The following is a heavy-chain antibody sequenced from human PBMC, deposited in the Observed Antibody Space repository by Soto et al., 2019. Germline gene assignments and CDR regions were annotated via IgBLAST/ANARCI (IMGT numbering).Heavy chain of an antibody. V-gene: IGHV4-4*02. CDR2: INHSGST. J-gene: IGHJ4*02. CDR1: VESISSSNW. CDR3: ARGVYYYDSSGYYIVRLFDY. D-gene: IGHD3-22*01. Sequence: PSETLSLTCAVSVESISSSNWWSWVRQPPGKGLEWIGEINHSGSTNYNPSLKSRVTISVDTSKNQFSLKLSSVTAADTAVYYCARGVYYYDSSGYYIVRLFDYWGQGTLVTVSS.